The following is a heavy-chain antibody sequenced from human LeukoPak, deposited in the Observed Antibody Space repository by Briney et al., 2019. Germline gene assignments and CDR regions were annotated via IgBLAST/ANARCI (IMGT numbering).Heavy chain of an antibody. CDR3: ARDAPGIAAANWFDP. J-gene: IGHJ5*02. Sequence: GGSLRLSCAASGFTFSSYGMHWVRQAPGKGLEWVAFIRYDGSSKYYADSVKGRFTISRDNSKNTLYLQMNSLRAEDTAVYYCARDAPGIAAANWFDPWGQGTLVTVSS. CDR1: GFTFSSYG. D-gene: IGHD6-13*01. CDR2: IRYDGSSK. V-gene: IGHV3-30*02.